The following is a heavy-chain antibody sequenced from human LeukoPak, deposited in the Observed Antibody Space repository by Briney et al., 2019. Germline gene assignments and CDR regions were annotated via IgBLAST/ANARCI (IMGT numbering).Heavy chain of an antibody. Sequence: ASVKVSCKASGYTFTGYFLHWIRQAPGQGLEWMGWINPSSGGTEYAQKFQGRVTMTRDTSISTAYMELSRLTSDDTAVYYCARGVYSGGYAFDPWGQGTLVTVSS. J-gene: IGHJ5*02. V-gene: IGHV1-2*02. CDR1: GYTFTGYF. D-gene: IGHD5-12*01. CDR3: ARGVYSGGYAFDP. CDR2: INPSSGGT.